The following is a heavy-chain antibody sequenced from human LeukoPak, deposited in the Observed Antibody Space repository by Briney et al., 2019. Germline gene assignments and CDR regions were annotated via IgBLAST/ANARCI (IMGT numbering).Heavy chain of an antibody. J-gene: IGHJ6*02. Sequence: GASVKVSCKASGYTFTSYDINWVRQATGQGLEWMGWMNLNSGNTGYAQNFQGRVTMTRNTSISTAYMELSSLRSEDTAVYYCVRGDYNYYGMDVWGQETTVTVSS. CDR1: GYTFTSYD. V-gene: IGHV1-8*01. CDR2: MNLNSGNT. CDR3: VRGDYNYYGMDV.